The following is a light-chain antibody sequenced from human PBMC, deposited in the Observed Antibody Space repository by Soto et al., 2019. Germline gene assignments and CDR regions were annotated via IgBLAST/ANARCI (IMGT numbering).Light chain of an antibody. Sequence: EIVLTQSPGTLSLSPGERATLSCRASQSVSSSYLVWYQQKPGQAPRLLIYGAPIRATGIPDRFSGSGSGTDFTLTISSLQPEDFATYYCQQSYSTPLTFGGGTKVEIK. CDR1: QSVSSSY. V-gene: IGKV3-20*01. J-gene: IGKJ4*01. CDR2: GAP. CDR3: QQSYSTPLT.